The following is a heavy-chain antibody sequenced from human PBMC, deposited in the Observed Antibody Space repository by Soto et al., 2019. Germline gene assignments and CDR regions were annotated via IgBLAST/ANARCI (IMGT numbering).Heavy chain of an antibody. V-gene: IGHV4-39*01. CDR1: GGSISSSSYY. J-gene: IGHJ5*02. CDR3: ARSIRFLEWSSSSFDP. D-gene: IGHD3-3*01. CDR2: IYYSGST. Sequence: SETLSLTCTVSGGSISSSSYYWGWIRQPPGKGLEWIGSIYYSGSTYYNPSLKSRVTISVDTSKNQFSLKLSSVTAADTAVYYCARSIRFLEWSSSSFDPWGQGTLVTAPQ.